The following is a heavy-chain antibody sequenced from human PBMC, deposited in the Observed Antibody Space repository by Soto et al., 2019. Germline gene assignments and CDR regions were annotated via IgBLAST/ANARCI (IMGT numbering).Heavy chain of an antibody. CDR3: ARDNGLVVGGIDY. Sequence: QVQLQESGPGLVKPSQTLSLTCTVSGGSISSGGYFWSWIRQHPGKGLEWIGYIYYSGSTYYNPSLKSGVTISVDTFKNQFSRKLGSVTAADTAVYYWARDNGLVVGGIDYWGQGTLVTVSS. J-gene: IGHJ4*02. D-gene: IGHD2-15*01. CDR1: GGSISSGGYF. V-gene: IGHV4-31*03. CDR2: IYYSGST.